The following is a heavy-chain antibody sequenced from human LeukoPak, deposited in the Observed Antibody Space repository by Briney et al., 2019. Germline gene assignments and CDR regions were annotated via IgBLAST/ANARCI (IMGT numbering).Heavy chain of an antibody. V-gene: IGHV3-33*01. J-gene: IGHJ4*02. CDR3: ARHSRGSPIDD. CDR1: GFTFSGYG. CDR2: IWYDGSKR. D-gene: IGHD2-15*01. Sequence: GGSLRLSCVTSGFTFSGYGFRWIRQVPGKGLDWVAVIWYDGSKRYYADSVKGRFTVSRDNAKDSLYLQMNSLSAEDTAVYYCARHSRGSPIDDWGQGTLVTVSS.